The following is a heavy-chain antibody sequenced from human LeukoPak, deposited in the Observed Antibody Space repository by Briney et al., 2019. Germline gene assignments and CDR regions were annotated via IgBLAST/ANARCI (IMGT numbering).Heavy chain of an antibody. CDR1: GFTFSNSW. J-gene: IGHJ4*02. CDR2: IKQDGSET. V-gene: IGHV3-7*03. Sequence: PGGSLGLSCAASGFTFSNSWMSWIRQAPGKGLEWVANIKQDGSETYYVDSVKGRFTISRDNAKNSLFLQMDSLRAEDTAVYYCARALWSETSDYWGQGTLVTVSS. CDR3: ARALWSETSDY. D-gene: IGHD3-3*01.